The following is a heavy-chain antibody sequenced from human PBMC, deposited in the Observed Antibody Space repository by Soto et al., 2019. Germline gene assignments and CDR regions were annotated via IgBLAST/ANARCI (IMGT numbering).Heavy chain of an antibody. V-gene: IGHV5-51*01. Sequence: EVQLVQSGAEVKKPGESLKISCKGSGYSFPTYWIGWVRQMPGKGLEWMGIVYPGDSETRYSPSFQGKVTISADKSISTDYQQWSSLKASDTAMYYCARHTNWFGERVAPFDYRGQGTLVTVSS. CDR1: GYSFPTYW. CDR2: VYPGDSET. D-gene: IGHD3-10*01. CDR3: ARHTNWFGERVAPFDY. J-gene: IGHJ4*02.